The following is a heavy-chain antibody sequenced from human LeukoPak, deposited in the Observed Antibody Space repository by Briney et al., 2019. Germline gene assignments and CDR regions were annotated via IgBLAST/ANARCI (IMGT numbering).Heavy chain of an antibody. CDR1: GGTFSSYA. D-gene: IGHD3-3*01. Sequence: SVKVSCKASGGTFSSYAISWVRQAPGQGLEWMGRIIPILGIANYAQKFQGRVTMTEDTSTDTAYMELSSLRSEDTAVYYCATDLESLRFLEWLSPSDAFDIWGQGTMVTVSS. CDR2: IIPILGIA. CDR3: ATDLESLRFLEWLSPSDAFDI. V-gene: IGHV1-69*04. J-gene: IGHJ3*02.